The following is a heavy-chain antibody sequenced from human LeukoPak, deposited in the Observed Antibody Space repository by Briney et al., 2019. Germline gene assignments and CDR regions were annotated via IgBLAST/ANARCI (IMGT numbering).Heavy chain of an antibody. CDR3: AKGSPRGGLDS. D-gene: IGHD1-14*01. CDR2: ISSSSRTI. CDR1: DVTLSTFT. J-gene: IGHJ4*02. Sequence: GGSLRLSCAASDVTLSTFTMHWVRQAPGKGLEWVSSISSSSRTINYADSVQGRFTVSRDNANNSMYFQMNELRREDTAVYYCAKGSPRGGLDSWGQGNLVTVSS. V-gene: IGHV3-48*01.